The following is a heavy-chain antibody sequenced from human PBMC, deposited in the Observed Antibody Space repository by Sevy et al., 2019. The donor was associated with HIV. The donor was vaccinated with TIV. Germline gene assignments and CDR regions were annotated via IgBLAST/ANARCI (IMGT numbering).Heavy chain of an antibody. CDR1: GFTFSSYE. D-gene: IGHD4-4*01. V-gene: IGHV3-48*03. CDR3: ARDLPPSATTVPHFDC. CDR2: ISNSGTAM. Sequence: GGSLRLSCAASGFTFSSYEMNWVRQAPGKGLVWVSYISNSGTAMYYSYSVRGRFTISRDNARRSLYLQMNSLRAEDTAVYYCARDLPPSATTVPHFDCWGQGALVTVSS. J-gene: IGHJ4*02.